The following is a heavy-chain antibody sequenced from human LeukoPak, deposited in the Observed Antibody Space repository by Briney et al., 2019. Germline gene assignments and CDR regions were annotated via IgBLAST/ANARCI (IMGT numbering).Heavy chain of an antibody. CDR2: VSYEGKSQ. D-gene: IGHD3-10*01. Sequence: GGSLRLSCAASGFTFSNYGMHWVRQAPGKGLEWVAVVSYEGKSQYYADSVKGRFTISRDNSRNTLYLQMNSLRAEDTALYYCVKERDYYVSTGLDYWGQGTLVTVSS. CDR3: VKERDYYVSTGLDY. CDR1: GFTFSNYG. J-gene: IGHJ4*02. V-gene: IGHV3-30*18.